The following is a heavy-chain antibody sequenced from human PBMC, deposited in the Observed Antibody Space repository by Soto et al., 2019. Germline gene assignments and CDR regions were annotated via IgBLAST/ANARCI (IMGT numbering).Heavy chain of an antibody. D-gene: IGHD3-22*01. V-gene: IGHV1-46*01. CDR2: INPSGGST. J-gene: IGHJ5*02. CDR1: GYTFTSYD. CDR3: ARDGGYRNWFDP. Sequence: ASVNGSWKSSGYTFTSYDMHWVRQAPGQGLEWMGIINPSGGSTSYAQKFQGRVTMTRDTSTSTVYMELSSLRSEDTAVYYCARDGGYRNWFDPWGQGTLVTVSS.